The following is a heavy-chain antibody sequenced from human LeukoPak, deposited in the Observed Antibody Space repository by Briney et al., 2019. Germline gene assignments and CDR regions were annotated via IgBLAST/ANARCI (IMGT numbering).Heavy chain of an antibody. CDR3: ARHYGP. D-gene: IGHD3-10*01. Sequence: PSETLSLTCTVSGGFIRSSYYYWGWIRQPPGKGLEWIGSIYDSGSTYYNPSLKSRVTISVDTSKNQFSLKLNSVTAADTAVNYCARHYGPWGQGTLVTVSS. J-gene: IGHJ5*02. V-gene: IGHV4-39*01. CDR1: GGFIRSSYYY. CDR2: IYDSGST.